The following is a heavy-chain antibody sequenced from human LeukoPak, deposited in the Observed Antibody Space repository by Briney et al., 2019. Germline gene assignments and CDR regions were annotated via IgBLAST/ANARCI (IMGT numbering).Heavy chain of an antibody. D-gene: IGHD2-15*01. CDR3: ARAGYCSGGSCLSNWFDP. Sequence: GASVKVSCKASGYTFTSYAMRWVRQAPGQRLEWMGWINAGNGNTKYSQEFQGRVTITRDTSASTAYMELSSLRSEDMAVYYCARAGYCSGGSCLSNWFDPWGQGTLVTVSS. V-gene: IGHV1-3*03. CDR2: INAGNGNT. J-gene: IGHJ5*02. CDR1: GYTFTSYA.